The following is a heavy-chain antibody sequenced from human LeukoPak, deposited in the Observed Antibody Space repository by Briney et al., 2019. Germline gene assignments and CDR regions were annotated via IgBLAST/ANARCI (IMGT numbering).Heavy chain of an antibody. V-gene: IGHV5-51*01. D-gene: IGHD1-20*01. CDR3: ARPSRPYRYNWNDAYAH. CDR2: IYPGDSDT. J-gene: IGHJ4*02. Sequence: GESLQISCKGSGYSFTSYWTGWVRQMPGKGLEWMGIIYPGDSDTRYSPSFQGQVTISADKSISTAYLQWSSLKASDTAMYYCARPSRPYRYNWNDAYAHWGQGTLVTVSS. CDR1: GYSFTSYW.